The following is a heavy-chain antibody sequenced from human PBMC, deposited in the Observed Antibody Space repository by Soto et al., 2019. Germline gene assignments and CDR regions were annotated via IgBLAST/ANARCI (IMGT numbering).Heavy chain of an antibody. CDR3: AHRVLRTVFGLVTTTAIYFDF. Sequence: QITLKESGPTVVKPTETLTLTCTFSGFSLTTSGVGVGWLRQSPGKAPEWLALIYWDDDKRYSTSLKSRLTITKDTSKNQVVLTMANVDPADTATYYCAHRVLRTVFGLVTTTAIYFDFWGQGTPVVVSS. J-gene: IGHJ4*02. CDR1: GFSLTTSGVG. CDR2: IYWDDDK. V-gene: IGHV2-5*02. D-gene: IGHD3-3*01.